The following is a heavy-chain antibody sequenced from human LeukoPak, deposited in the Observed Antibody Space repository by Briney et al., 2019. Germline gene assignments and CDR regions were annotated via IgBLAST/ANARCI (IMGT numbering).Heavy chain of an antibody. V-gene: IGHV1-8*01. CDR1: GYTFTSYD. CDR2: MNHNSGNT. D-gene: IGHD5-24*01. J-gene: IGHJ6*03. Sequence: ASVKVSCRASGYTFTSYDINWVRQASGQGLEWMGWMNHNSGNTGYAQKFQGRVTMTRNTSISTAYMELSSLRSEDTAVYYCARGHNYSNFGGHYYYYMDVWGKGATVTVSS. CDR3: ARGHNYSNFGGHYYYYMDV.